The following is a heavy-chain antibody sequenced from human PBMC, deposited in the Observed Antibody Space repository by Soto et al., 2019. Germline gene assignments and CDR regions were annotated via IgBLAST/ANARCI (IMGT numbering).Heavy chain of an antibody. CDR3: ERNRAAESSGYSHFDF. J-gene: IGHJ4*02. Sequence: PGESLKISCKGSGYNFANYWIGWVRQMPGKGLEWMGIIYPGGSDTRYSPSFQGQVTISADKSVSTAYLQWSSLKASDTGMYYCERNRAAESSGYSHFDFWGRGTLVTVSS. V-gene: IGHV5-51*01. D-gene: IGHD3-22*01. CDR1: GYNFANYW. CDR2: IYPGGSDT.